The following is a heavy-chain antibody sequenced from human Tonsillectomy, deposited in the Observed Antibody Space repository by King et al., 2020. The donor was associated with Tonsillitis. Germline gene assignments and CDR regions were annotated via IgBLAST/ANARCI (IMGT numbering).Heavy chain of an antibody. CDR2: IYSCGST. J-gene: IGHJ4*02. D-gene: IGHD6-6*01. CDR1: GGSIRSHY. V-gene: IGHV4-59*08. Sequence: QLQESGPGLAKPSETLSLTCTVSGGSIRSHYWSWIRQPPGKGLEWIGYIYSCGSTNYNPSLKSRVTISVDTSKNQFSLKLSSVTAADTAVYYCARLLPEYSRSAGCFDYWGQGTLVTVSS. CDR3: ARLLPEYSRSAGCFDY.